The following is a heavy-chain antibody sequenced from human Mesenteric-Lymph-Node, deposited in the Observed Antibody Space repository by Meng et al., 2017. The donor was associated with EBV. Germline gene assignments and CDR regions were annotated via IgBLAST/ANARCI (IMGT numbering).Heavy chain of an antibody. J-gene: IGHJ4*02. CDR1: GYTLTDYY. CDR3: ARVHLGYDSSWYEFDH. V-gene: IGHV1-2*06. D-gene: IGHD6-13*01. Sequence: QVQLVQSGVEVKKPGASLKVSCKASGYTLTDYYMHWVRQGPGQGLERMGRINPNTGDTNYAQSFQGRVTMTRDTSINTAFMELSRLKSDDTAVYYCARVHLGYDSSWYEFDHWGQGTLVTVSS. CDR2: INPNTGDT.